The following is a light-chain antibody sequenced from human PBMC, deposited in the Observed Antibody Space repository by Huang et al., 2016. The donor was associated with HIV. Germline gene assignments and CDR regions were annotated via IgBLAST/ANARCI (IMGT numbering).Light chain of an antibody. CDR1: QNVKNY. CDR2: DAS. V-gene: IGKV3-11*01. J-gene: IGKJ4*01. CDR3: QQRADRVT. Sequence: EIVLTQSPASLSVFLGDTVTLSCRASQNVKNYLGWYQQKPGHAPRLLIYDASTRPAGIPDRFSSGGAGTDFTLTSNSLETEDFAIYFWQQRADRVTFGGGTRIE.